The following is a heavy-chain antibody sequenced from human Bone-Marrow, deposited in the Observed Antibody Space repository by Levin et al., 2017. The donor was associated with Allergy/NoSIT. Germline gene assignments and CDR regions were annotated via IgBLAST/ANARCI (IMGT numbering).Heavy chain of an antibody. D-gene: IGHD2-8*01. Sequence: SQTLSLTCAVSGGSINSGGFPWSWIRQSPEKGLEFIGYIYQTGSTHYNPSLRRRLTISLDTSKNQLYLRLTSVTAADTAVYYCARGNGILDVWGQGTTVIVSS. CDR2: IYQTGST. CDR3: ARGNGILDV. CDR1: GGSINSGGFP. J-gene: IGHJ6*02. V-gene: IGHV4-30-2*06.